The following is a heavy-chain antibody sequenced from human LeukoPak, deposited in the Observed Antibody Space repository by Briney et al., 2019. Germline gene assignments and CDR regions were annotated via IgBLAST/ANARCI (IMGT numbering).Heavy chain of an antibody. D-gene: IGHD6-6*01. CDR2: IYENGGTT. CDR1: GFTFRSHA. J-gene: IGHJ4*02. CDR3: ANVGDSSSILIDY. Sequence: GGSLRLSCVGSGFTFRSHAMSWVRQAPEKGLEFVSGIYENGGTTYYADSVKGRFSISRDNSKNTLYLQMNSLRAEDTAIYYCANVGDSSSILIDYWGQGTLVTVSS. V-gene: IGHV3-23*01.